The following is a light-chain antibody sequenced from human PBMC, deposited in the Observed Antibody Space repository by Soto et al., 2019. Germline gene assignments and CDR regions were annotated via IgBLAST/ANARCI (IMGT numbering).Light chain of an antibody. CDR2: AAS. V-gene: IGKV1-39*01. Sequence: DIQMTQSASSLSASVGDRVTITCRASQSISSNLNWHQQKPGKAPKVLIYAASSLPSGVPSIFSVSRSGPDFTLPISSRQPEDFSTYYCQQSYSIPYTFGQGTKLQIK. CDR1: QSISSN. CDR3: QQSYSIPYT. J-gene: IGKJ2*01.